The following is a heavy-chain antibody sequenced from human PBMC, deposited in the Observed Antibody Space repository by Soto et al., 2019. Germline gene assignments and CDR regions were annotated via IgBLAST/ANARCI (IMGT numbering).Heavy chain of an antibody. D-gene: IGHD2-2*01. CDR1: GFTFTNYG. J-gene: IGHJ3*02. CDR2: ISYDGSNK. Sequence: GGSLRLSCAASGFTFTNYGMHWVRQAPGKGLEWVAVISYDGSNKYYADSVKGRFTISRDNSKYTLYLQVNSLRAEDTAVYYCAKSCSSWDAFDIWGQGTMVTVSS. CDR3: AKSCSSWDAFDI. V-gene: IGHV3-30*18.